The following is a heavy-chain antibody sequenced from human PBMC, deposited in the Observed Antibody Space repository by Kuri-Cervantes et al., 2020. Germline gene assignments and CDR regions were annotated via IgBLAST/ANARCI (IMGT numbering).Heavy chain of an antibody. CDR1: GGSINNYH. CDR2: IYYSGNT. D-gene: IGHD5-18*01. J-gene: IGHJ6*03. Sequence: SETLSLTCTVSGGSINNYHWTWIRQPPGKGLEWIGYIYYSGNTNYNPSVKSRVTISLDTSKNQFSLMLSSVTAADTAMYYCARAVDTARYYYYMDVWGRGTTVTVSS. V-gene: IGHV4-59*01. CDR3: ARAVDTARYYYYMDV.